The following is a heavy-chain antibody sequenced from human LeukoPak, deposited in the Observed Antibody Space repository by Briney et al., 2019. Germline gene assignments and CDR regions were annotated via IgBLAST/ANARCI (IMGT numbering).Heavy chain of an antibody. J-gene: IGHJ4*02. CDR3: AREYVSYCSGGTCYSGFDY. CDR1: GFTFSDYY. D-gene: IGHD2-15*01. CDR2: ISSSGSSI. Sequence: GSVRLSCAASGFTFSDYYMMCLRQAPGKGLEGVSYISSSGSSIYYADSVKGRFTISRDNAKNSLYLQMNSLRAEHTAVYYCAREYVSYCSGGTCYSGFDYWGQGTLVTVSS. V-gene: IGHV3-11*01.